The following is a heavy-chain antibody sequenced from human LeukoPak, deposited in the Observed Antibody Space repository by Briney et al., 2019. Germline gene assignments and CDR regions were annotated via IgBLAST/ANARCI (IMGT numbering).Heavy chain of an antibody. CDR2: IYYSGST. Sequence: PSETLSLTCTVSGGSISSYYWSWIRQPPGKALEWIGYIYYSGSTNYNPSLKSRVTISVDTSKNQFSLKLSSVTAADTAVYYCARGGYCGGDCYSWFDPWGQGTLVTVSS. CDR3: ARGGYCGGDCYSWFDP. D-gene: IGHD2-21*02. CDR1: GGSISSYY. V-gene: IGHV4-59*01. J-gene: IGHJ5*02.